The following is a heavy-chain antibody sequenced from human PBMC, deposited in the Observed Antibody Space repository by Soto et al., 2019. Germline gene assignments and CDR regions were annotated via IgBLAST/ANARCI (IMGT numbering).Heavy chain of an antibody. CDR2: IYYTGST. J-gene: IGHJ5*02. V-gene: IGHV4-31*03. CDR3: ARGIVAAASRGGFFDP. Sequence: SETLSLTCTVSGGSLISADHYWTWIRQHPGEGLEWLGYIYYTGSTFYRPSLKSRLTMSIDTSKNQFSLKLSSVTAADTAAYLCARGIVAAASRGGFFDPWGQGAQVTVSS. CDR1: GGSLISADHY. D-gene: IGHD1-26*01.